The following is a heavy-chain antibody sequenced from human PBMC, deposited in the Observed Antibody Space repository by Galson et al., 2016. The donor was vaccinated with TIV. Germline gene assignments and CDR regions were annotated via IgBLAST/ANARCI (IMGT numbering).Heavy chain of an antibody. CDR2: TYTDDTT. CDR3: ATSTRPNDLDY. D-gene: IGHD1-1*01. Sequence: SLRLSCAASGFTVSSNYMSWVRQAPWRGLEWVSITYTDDTTYYAQSVKGRFTISRDTSKNMLYLQMNSLRAEDTAFYYCATSTRPNDLDYWGQGILVTVSS. J-gene: IGHJ4*02. CDR1: GFTVSSNY. V-gene: IGHV3-53*01.